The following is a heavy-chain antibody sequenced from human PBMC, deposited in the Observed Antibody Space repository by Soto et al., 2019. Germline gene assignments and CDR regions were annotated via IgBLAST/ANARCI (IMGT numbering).Heavy chain of an antibody. D-gene: IGHD4-17*01. J-gene: IGHJ5*02. Sequence: QVQLVQSGAEVKKPGSSVKVSCKASGGTFSSYAISWVRQAPGQGLEWMGGIIPIFGTANYAQKFQGRVTITADESTSTAYMEQSSLTSEDPDVYYCATTYGGVLYNWFDHWGQGTMVPDS. V-gene: IGHV1-69*01. CDR3: ATTYGGVLYNWFDH. CDR2: IIPIFGTA. CDR1: GGTFSSYA.